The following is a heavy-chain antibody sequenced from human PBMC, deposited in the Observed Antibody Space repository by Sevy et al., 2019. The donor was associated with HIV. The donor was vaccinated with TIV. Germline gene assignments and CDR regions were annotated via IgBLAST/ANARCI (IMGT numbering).Heavy chain of an antibody. Sequence: SETLSLTCTVSGGSITSLHWNWIRQSPGKGLEWIANIYYNGHINYNPSLKSRVTLSLDTSKNQFSLRLSSVTAADTAMYYCAGENAWGRGYSWGQGTLVTVSS. CDR3: AGENAWGRGYS. J-gene: IGHJ4*02. CDR2: IYYNGHI. V-gene: IGHV4-59*08. D-gene: IGHD1-26*01. CDR1: GGSITSLH.